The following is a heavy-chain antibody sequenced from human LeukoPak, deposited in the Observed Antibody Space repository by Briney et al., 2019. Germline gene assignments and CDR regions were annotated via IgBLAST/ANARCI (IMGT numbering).Heavy chain of an antibody. CDR1: GFTFSSYS. J-gene: IGHJ6*02. Sequence: GGSLRLSCAASGFTFSSYSMNWVRQAPGKGLEWVSSISSSSSYIYYADSVKGRFTISRDNAKNSLYPQMNSLRAEDTAVYYCARDGDLWFGEANYYGMDVWGQGTTVTVSS. CDR2: ISSSSSYI. CDR3: ARDGDLWFGEANYYGMDV. D-gene: IGHD3-10*01. V-gene: IGHV3-21*01.